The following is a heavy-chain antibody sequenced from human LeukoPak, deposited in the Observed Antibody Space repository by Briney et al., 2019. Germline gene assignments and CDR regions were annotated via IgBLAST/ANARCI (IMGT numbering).Heavy chain of an antibody. Sequence: GGSLRLSCAASGFTFSSYAMSWVRQAPGKGLEWVSAISGSGGSTYYADSVKGRFTISRDNSKNTLYLQMNSLRAEDTAVYYCAKDRIGGYSYGFPLDYWGQGTLVTVSS. V-gene: IGHV3-23*01. D-gene: IGHD5-18*01. CDR3: AKDRIGGYSYGFPLDY. CDR1: GFTFSSYA. J-gene: IGHJ4*02. CDR2: ISGSGGST.